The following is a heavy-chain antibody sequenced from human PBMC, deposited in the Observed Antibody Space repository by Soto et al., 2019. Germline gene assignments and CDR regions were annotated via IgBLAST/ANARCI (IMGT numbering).Heavy chain of an antibody. CDR2: IYYSGST. V-gene: IGHV4-39*01. D-gene: IGHD6-19*01. J-gene: IGHJ6*03. CDR1: GGSISSSSYY. Sequence: QLQLQESGPGLVKPSETLSLTCTVSGGSISSSSYYWGWIRQPPGKGLEWIGSIYYSGSTYYNPSLKSRVTISVDTSKNQFSLKLSSVTAADTAVYYCARHRPDSSGWQLDYYYMDVWGKGTTVTVSS. CDR3: ARHRPDSSGWQLDYYYMDV.